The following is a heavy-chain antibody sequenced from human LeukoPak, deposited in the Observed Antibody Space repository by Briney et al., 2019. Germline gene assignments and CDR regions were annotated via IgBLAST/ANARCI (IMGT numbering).Heavy chain of an antibody. CDR1: GGSISSYY. Sequence: SETLSLTCTVSGGSISSYYWSWIRQPPGKGLEWIGYIYYSGTTNYNPSLKSRVTISVDTSKNQFSLKLSSVTAADTAVYYCARDRGYYYDSSGYYSKTSWFDPWGQGTLVTVSS. D-gene: IGHD3-22*01. CDR2: IYYSGTT. J-gene: IGHJ5*02. CDR3: ARDRGYYYDSSGYYSKTSWFDP. V-gene: IGHV4-59*01.